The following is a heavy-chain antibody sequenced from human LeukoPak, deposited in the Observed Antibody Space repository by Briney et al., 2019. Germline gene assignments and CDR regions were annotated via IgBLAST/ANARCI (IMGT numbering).Heavy chain of an antibody. CDR2: IYYSGST. V-gene: IGHV4-39*07. Sequence: SETLSLTCTVSGGSISSSSYYWGWIRQPPGKGLEWIGSIYYSGSTYYNPSLKSRVTISVDTSKNQFSLKLSSVTAADTAVYHCARDLSEVGATNLPAFDIWGQGTMVTVSS. CDR3: ARDLSEVGATNLPAFDI. D-gene: IGHD1-26*01. J-gene: IGHJ3*02. CDR1: GGSISSSSYY.